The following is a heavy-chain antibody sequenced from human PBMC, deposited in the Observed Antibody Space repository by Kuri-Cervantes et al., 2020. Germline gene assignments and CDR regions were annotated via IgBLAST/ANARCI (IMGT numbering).Heavy chain of an antibody. CDR2: ISSSSSYI. CDR3: ARDNWVYCYDSSNPTLGFPLGFDP. J-gene: IGHJ5*02. V-gene: IGHV3-21*01. Sequence: GESLKISCAASGFTFSSYSMNWVRQAPGKGLEWVSSISSSSSYIYYADSVKDRFTISRDNAKNSLYLQMNSLRAEDTAVYYCARDNWVYCYDSSNPTLGFPLGFDPWGQGTLVTVSS. D-gene: IGHD3-22*01. CDR1: GFTFSSYS.